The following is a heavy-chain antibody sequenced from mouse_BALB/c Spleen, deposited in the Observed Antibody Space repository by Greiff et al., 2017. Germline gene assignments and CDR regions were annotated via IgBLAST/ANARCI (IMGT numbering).Heavy chain of an antibody. CDR2: IDPETGGT. D-gene: IGHD5-1*01. J-gene: IGHJ4*01. Sequence: VQLQQSGAELVRPGASVTLSCKASGYTFTDYEMHWVKQTPVHGLEWIGAIDPETGGTAYNQKFKGKATLTADKSSSTAYMQLRSLTSEDSAVYYCKDEYAYYAMDYWGQGTTVTVSS. CDR3: KDEYAYYAMDY. CDR1: GYTFTDYE. V-gene: IGHV1-15*01.